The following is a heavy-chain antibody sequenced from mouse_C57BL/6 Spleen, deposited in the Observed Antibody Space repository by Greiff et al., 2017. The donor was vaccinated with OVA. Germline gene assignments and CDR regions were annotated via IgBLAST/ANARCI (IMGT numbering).Heavy chain of an antibody. D-gene: IGHD1-1*01. CDR3: ARDPLFITTVVATPWYFDV. CDR1: GFTFSDYG. V-gene: IGHV5-17*01. CDR2: ISSGSSTI. J-gene: IGHJ1*03. Sequence: EVKVEESGGGLVKPGGSLKLSCAASGFTFSDYGMHWVRQAPEKGLEWGAYISSGSSTIYYADTVKGRFTISRDNAKNTLFLQMTSLRSEDTAMQYCARDPLFITTVVATPWYFDVWGTGTTVTVSS.